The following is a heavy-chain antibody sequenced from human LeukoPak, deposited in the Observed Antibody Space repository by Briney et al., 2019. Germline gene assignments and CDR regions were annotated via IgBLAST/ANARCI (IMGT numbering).Heavy chain of an antibody. CDR2: IIPIFGTA. CDR1: GGTFISYA. Sequence: GASVKVSCKASGGTFISYAISWVRQAPGQGLEWMGGIIPIFGTANYAQKFQGRVTITTDESTSTAYMELSSLRSEDTAVYYCARGSSYDILTGYYLGYYFDYWGQGTLVTVSS. CDR3: ARGSSYDILTGYYLGYYFDY. D-gene: IGHD3-9*01. V-gene: IGHV1-69*05. J-gene: IGHJ4*02.